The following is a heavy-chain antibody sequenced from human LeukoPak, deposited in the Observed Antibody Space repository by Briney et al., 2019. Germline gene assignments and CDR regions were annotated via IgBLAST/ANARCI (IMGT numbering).Heavy chain of an antibody. J-gene: IGHJ3*02. CDR1: GYTFTKYY. D-gene: IGHD6-6*01. Sequence: ASVNVSCKASGYTFTKYYMHWVRQAPGQGLEWMGIINPSGGSTSYAQKFQGRVTMTRDTSTSRVYMEVSSLRSEDTAVYYCARDSNSGAFDIWGQGTMVTVSS. CDR2: INPSGGST. V-gene: IGHV1-46*01. CDR3: ARDSNSGAFDI.